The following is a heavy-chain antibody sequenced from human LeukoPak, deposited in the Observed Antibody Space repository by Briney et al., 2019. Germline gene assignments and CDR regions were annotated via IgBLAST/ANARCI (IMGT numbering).Heavy chain of an antibody. CDR3: AKFRAAAGPRDFDY. CDR2: LSGSGSNT. J-gene: IGHJ4*02. D-gene: IGHD6-13*01. CDR1: GFTFSSYA. Sequence: GGSLRLSCAASGFTFSSYAMTWVRQAPGKGLEWVSTLSGSGSNTYYADSVKGRFSISRDNSQSTLYLQMNSLRAEDTAVYYCAKFRAAAGPRDFDYWGQGILVTVSS. V-gene: IGHV3-23*01.